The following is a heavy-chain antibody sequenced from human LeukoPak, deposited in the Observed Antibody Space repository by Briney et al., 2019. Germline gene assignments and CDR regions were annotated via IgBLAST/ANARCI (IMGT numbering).Heavy chain of an antibody. CDR1: GYTFTGYY. V-gene: IGHV1-2*02. Sequence: ASVKVSCTASGYTFTGYYIHWVRQAPGQGLEWMGWINPNSGGTNYAQKFQGRVTVTRDTSISTAYMELSRLRSDDTAVYYCARGPLTHRFDYWGQGTLVSVSS. CDR3: ARGPLTHRFDY. CDR2: INPNSGGT. D-gene: IGHD1-14*01. J-gene: IGHJ4*02.